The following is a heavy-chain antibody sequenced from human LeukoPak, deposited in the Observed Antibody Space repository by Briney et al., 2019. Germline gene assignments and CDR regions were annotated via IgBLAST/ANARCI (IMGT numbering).Heavy chain of an antibody. Sequence: GGSLRLSCAASGFTFSSYAMSWVRQAPGKGLEWVSAISGSGGSTYYADSVKGRFTISRDNSKNTLYLQMNSLRAEDTAVYYCASQGGLLWFGELSGGMDVWGQGTTVTVSS. V-gene: IGHV3-23*01. J-gene: IGHJ6*02. CDR2: ISGSGGST. CDR1: GFTFSSYA. D-gene: IGHD3-10*01. CDR3: ASQGGLLWFGELSGGMDV.